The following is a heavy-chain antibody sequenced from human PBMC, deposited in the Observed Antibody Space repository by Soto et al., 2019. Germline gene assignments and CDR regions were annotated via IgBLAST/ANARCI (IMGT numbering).Heavy chain of an antibody. V-gene: IGHV4-59*01. CDR1: DGHISCYY. Sequence: SETLSLTCTVSDGHISCYYWSWIRQPPGNGLEWIGYIYYSGSTNYNHSLKSRVTISVDTYKNQFSLKLSSVIDLRTAVYYYAGVWSIFGVVSSPLYYYVDVWGKGTTVTVSS. J-gene: IGHJ6*03. D-gene: IGHD3-3*02. CDR3: AGVWSIFGVVSSPLYYYVDV. CDR2: IYYSGST.